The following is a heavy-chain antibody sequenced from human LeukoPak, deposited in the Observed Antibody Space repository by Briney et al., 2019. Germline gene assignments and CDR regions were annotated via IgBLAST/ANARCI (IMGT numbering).Heavy chain of an antibody. Sequence: SQTLSLSWAVSGGSISSDGYSWSWIRQPPGKGLERIGYIYHSGSTYYHPSLKSRATISVDRSKNQFSLNLSSATAADTAVYYCARGSGGIYYGGIDYWGQGTLVIVSS. CDR3: ARGSGGIYYGGIDY. CDR1: GGSISSDGYS. D-gene: IGHD1-26*01. V-gene: IGHV4-30-2*01. CDR2: IYHSGST. J-gene: IGHJ4*02.